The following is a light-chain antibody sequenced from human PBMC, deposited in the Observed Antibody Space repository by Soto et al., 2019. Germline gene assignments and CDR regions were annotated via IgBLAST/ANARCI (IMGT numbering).Light chain of an antibody. V-gene: IGLV1-40*01. Sequence: QSVLTQPPSVSGAPGQRVTISCTGSSSNIGAGYDVHWYQQLPGTAPKLLIYGNSNRPSGVPDRFSGSKSDTSASLAITGLQAEDEADYYCQSYDSSLSGRVVFGGGTKLTVL. CDR2: GNS. J-gene: IGLJ2*01. CDR3: QSYDSSLSGRVV. CDR1: SSNIGAGYD.